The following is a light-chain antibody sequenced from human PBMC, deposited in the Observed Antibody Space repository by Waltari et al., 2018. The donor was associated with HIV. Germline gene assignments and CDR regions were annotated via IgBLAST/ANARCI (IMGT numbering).Light chain of an antibody. CDR1: SSNIGTNS. CDR2: DDD. Sequence: QSVLTQPPSVSAAPGETVIISSSGSSSNIGTNSGSWYQQLPGTAPKLFIYDDDLRHSGIPDRFSGSRSGTSATLGITGLQTGDEADYYCGTWDTTLSAVVFGGGTKLTVL. V-gene: IGLV1-51*01. J-gene: IGLJ2*01. CDR3: GTWDTTLSAVV.